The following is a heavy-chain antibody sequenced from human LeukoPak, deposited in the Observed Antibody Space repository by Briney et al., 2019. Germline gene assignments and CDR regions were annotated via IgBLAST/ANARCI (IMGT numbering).Heavy chain of an antibody. CDR3: ARGRYYYDSSGYPIYDAFDI. D-gene: IGHD3-22*01. CDR2: IYYSGST. CDR1: GGSISSYY. J-gene: IGHJ3*02. V-gene: IGHV4-59*01. Sequence: SETLSLTCTVSGGSISSYYWSWIRQPPGKGLGWIGYIYYSGSTNYNPSLKSRVTISVDTSKNQFSLKLSSVTAADTAVYCCARGRYYYDSSGYPIYDAFDIWGQGTMVTVSS.